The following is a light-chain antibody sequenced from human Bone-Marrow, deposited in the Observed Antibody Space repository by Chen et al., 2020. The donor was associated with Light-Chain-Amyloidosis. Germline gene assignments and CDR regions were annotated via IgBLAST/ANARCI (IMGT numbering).Light chain of an antibody. CDR1: QIVSSTF. Sequence: EIVLTQSPGTLSLSPGERATLSCRTSQIVSSTFLAWYQQKPGQAPRLLIYGASTRAPGIPDRFSGTGSATDFTLTISRVEPEDFAIYYCQHYGSSLFTFGPGTKVDIE. CDR2: GAS. J-gene: IGKJ3*01. V-gene: IGKV3-20*01. CDR3: QHYGSSLFT.